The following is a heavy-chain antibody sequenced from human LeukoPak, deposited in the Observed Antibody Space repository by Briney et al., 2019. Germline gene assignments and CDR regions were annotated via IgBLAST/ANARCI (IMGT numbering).Heavy chain of an antibody. Sequence: GSLRLSCAASGFTFSGSAIHWVRQSSGKGLEWVGHIDKKDNFYATTSAASVTGRFTISRDDSKNTAYLPMNSLKTEDTALYYCTRDSGTYNWLDPWGQGTLVTVSS. CDR3: TRDSGTYNWLDP. CDR2: IDKKDNFYAT. V-gene: IGHV3-73*01. J-gene: IGHJ5*02. D-gene: IGHD1-26*01. CDR1: GFTFSGSA.